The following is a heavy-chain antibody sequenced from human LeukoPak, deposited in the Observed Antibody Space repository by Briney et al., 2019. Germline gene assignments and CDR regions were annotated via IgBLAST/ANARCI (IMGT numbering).Heavy chain of an antibody. Sequence: GGSLRLSCAASGFTFSSYGMHWVRHAPGKGLEWVADISYDGSNKYYADPVKGRFTISRDNSKNTLYLQMNSLRAEDTAVYYCAKGPYYYESSGYYFDYGGQGTLVTVS. J-gene: IGHJ4*02. CDR1: GFTFSSYG. CDR2: ISYDGSNK. V-gene: IGHV3-30*18. D-gene: IGHD3-22*01. CDR3: AKGPYYYESSGYYFDY.